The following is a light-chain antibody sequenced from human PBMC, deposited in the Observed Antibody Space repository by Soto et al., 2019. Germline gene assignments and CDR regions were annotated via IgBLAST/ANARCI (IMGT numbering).Light chain of an antibody. J-gene: IGLJ3*02. CDR3: SSYTSSSPCV. CDR1: SSDVGGYNY. V-gene: IGLV2-14*01. CDR2: EVS. Sequence: QSVLTQPTSVSGSPGQSSTISCTGTSSDVGGYNYVSWYQQHPGKAPKLMIYEVSNRPSGVSNRFSGSKSGNTASLTISGLQSEDEADYYCSSYTSSSPCVFGGGTKLPVL.